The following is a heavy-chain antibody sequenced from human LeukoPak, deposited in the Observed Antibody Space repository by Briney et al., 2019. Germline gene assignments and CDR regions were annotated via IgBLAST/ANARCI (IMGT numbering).Heavy chain of an antibody. CDR1: GFTFDDYT. V-gene: IGHV3-43*01. J-gene: IGHJ4*02. Sequence: GGSLRLSCAASGFTFDDYTMHWVRQVPGKGLEWVSLIGWDGSSTSYADSMKGRFTISRDNSKNSLYLQMNSLRTEDTALYYCAKDMAVAGTRAIDYWGQGTLVTVSS. CDR2: IGWDGSST. CDR3: AKDMAVAGTRAIDY. D-gene: IGHD6-19*01.